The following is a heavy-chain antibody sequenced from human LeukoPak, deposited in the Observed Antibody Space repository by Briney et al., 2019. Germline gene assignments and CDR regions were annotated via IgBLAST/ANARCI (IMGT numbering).Heavy chain of an antibody. V-gene: IGHV1-2*02. CDR2: INPNSGGT. CDR1: GYTFTGYY. D-gene: IGHD2-15*01. Sequence: ASVTVSCKASGYTFTGYYMHWVRQAPGQGLEWMGWINPNSGGTNYAQKFQGRVTMTRDTSISTAYMELSRLRSDDTAVYYCASGGRYCSGGSCYAEYDAFDIWGQGTMVTVSS. CDR3: ASGGRYCSGGSCYAEYDAFDI. J-gene: IGHJ3*02.